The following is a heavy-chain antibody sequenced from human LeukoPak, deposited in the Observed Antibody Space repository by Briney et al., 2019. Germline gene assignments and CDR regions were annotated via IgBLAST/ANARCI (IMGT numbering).Heavy chain of an antibody. CDR1: GYTFTSYY. V-gene: IGHV1-46*01. D-gene: IGHD2-15*01. CDR3: ARGRYCSGGSCYLPPPNLFDY. J-gene: IGHJ4*02. Sequence: GASVKVSCKASGYTFTSYYMHWVRQAPGQGLEWMGIINPSGGSTSYAQKFQGRVTMTRDTSTSTVYMELSSLRSEDTAVYYCARGRYCSGGSCYLPPPNLFDYWGQGTLVTVSS. CDR2: INPSGGST.